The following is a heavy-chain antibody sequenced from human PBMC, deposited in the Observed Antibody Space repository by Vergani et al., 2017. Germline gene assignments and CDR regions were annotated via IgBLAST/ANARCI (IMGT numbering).Heavy chain of an antibody. V-gene: IGHV1-46*01. D-gene: IGHD2-2*01. CDR2: INPSGGST. CDR1: GYTLTELS. J-gene: IGHJ4*02. CDR3: ARGPQVVPAAMGVDFDY. Sequence: QVQLVQSGAEVKKPGASVKVSCKVSGYTLTELSMHWVRQAPGQGLEWMGIINPSGGSTSYAQKFQGRVTMTRDTSTSTVYMELSSLRSEDTAVYYCARGPQVVPAAMGVDFDYWGQGTLVTVSS.